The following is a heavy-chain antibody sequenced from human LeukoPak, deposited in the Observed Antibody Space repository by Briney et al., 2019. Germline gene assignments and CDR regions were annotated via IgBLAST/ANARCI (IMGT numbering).Heavy chain of an antibody. CDR2: IYYSGST. CDR3: ARGPVAGNFDY. D-gene: IGHD6-19*01. J-gene: IGHJ4*02. CDR1: GGSISRYY. V-gene: IGHV4-59*01. Sequence: GSGPTLVKPSETLSRTCTVSGGSISRYYWSWIRQPPGKGLEWIGYIYYSGSTNYNPSLKSRVTISVDTSKNQFSLKLSSVTAADTAVYYCARGPVAGNFDYWGQGTLVTVSS.